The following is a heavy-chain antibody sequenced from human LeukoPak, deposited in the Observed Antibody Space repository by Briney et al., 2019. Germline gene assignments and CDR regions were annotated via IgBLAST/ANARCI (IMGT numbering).Heavy chain of an antibody. J-gene: IGHJ5*02. D-gene: IGHD3-3*01. CDR2: ISAYNGNT. CDR1: GYTFTSYG. Sequence: RVASVKVSCKASGYTFTSYGISWVRQAPGQGLEWMGWISAYNGNTNYAQKLQGRVTMTTDTSTSTAYMELRSLRSDDTAVYYCARDSGVSFWSGYYRSWFDPWGQGTLVTVSS. CDR3: ARDSGVSFWSGYYRSWFDP. V-gene: IGHV1-18*01.